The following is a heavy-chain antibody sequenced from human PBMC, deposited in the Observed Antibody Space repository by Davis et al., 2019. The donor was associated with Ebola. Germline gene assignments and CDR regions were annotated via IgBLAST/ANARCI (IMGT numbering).Heavy chain of an antibody. D-gene: IGHD3-22*01. V-gene: IGHV4-4*02. CDR3: ARRPPITMIVVANDAFDI. J-gene: IGHJ3*02. CDR1: GGSISSSNW. Sequence: SETLSLTCAVSGGSISSSNWWSWVRQPPGKGLEWIGEIYHSGSTYYNPSLKSRVTISVDRSKNQFSLKLSSVTAADTAVYYCARRPPITMIVVANDAFDIWGQGTMVTVSS. CDR2: IYHSGST.